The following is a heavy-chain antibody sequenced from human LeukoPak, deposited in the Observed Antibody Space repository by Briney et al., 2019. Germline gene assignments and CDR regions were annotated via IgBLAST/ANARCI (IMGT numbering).Heavy chain of an antibody. CDR1: GLAFSSYA. V-gene: IGHV3-23*01. J-gene: IGHJ4*02. CDR2: ISGSGGST. Sequence: PGGSQRLSCAAPGLAFSSYAMSWVRQAPGKGLEWVSAISGSGGSTYYADSVKGRFTISRDNSKNTLYLQMNSLRAEDTAVYYCAKGSGSGSFEGFDHWGQGTLVTVSS. CDR3: AKGSGSGSFEGFDH. D-gene: IGHD3-10*01.